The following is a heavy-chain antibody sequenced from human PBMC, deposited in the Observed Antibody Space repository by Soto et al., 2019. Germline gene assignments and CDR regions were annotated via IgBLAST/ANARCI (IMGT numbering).Heavy chain of an antibody. D-gene: IGHD2-15*01. J-gene: IGHJ4*02. V-gene: IGHV4-31*03. CDR3: ARGLEDCSGGSCRPYYFDY. Sequence: QVQLQESGPGLVKPSQTLSLTCTVSGGSISSGGYYWSWIHQHPGKGLEWIGYIYYSGSTYYNPSLKSRVTISVDTSKNQFSLKLSSVTAADTAVYYCARGLEDCSGGSCRPYYFDYWGQGTLVTVSS. CDR1: GGSISSGGYY. CDR2: IYYSGST.